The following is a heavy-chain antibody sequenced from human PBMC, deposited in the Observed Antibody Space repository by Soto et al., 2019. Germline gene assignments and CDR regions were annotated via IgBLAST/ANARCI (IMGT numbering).Heavy chain of an antibody. Sequence: SQTLSLTCAISGDSVSSNSAAWNWIRQSPSRGREWLGRTYYRSKWYNDYAISVKSRITINPDTSKNQFSLHLNSVTPEDTAVYYCARDPGYALSTFDYWGQGTLVTVSS. CDR3: ARDPGYALSTFDY. J-gene: IGHJ4*02. D-gene: IGHD3-9*01. V-gene: IGHV6-1*01. CDR1: GDSVSSNSAA. CDR2: TYYRSKWYN.